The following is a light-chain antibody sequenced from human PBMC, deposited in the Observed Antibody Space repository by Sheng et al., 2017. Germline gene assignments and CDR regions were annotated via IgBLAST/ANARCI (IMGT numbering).Light chain of an antibody. V-gene: IGKV3-15*01. J-gene: IGKJ2*01. CDR2: DSS. Sequence: VMTQSPATLFLSPGERATLSCRASRYVSGSVAWYQQKPGQSPRLLIYDSSTRVNGVPARFGGSGSGTDFTLTITSLQSEDSAVYYCQQYYNWPPYTFGQGTRVQIK. CDR1: RYVSGS. CDR3: QQYYNWPPYT.